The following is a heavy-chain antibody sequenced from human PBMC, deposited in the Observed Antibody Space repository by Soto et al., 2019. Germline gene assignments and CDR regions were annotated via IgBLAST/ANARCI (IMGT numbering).Heavy chain of an antibody. CDR1: GYSFTSYW. CDR3: AVAVARPYHLDD. CDR2: IYPGDSDT. D-gene: IGHD6-19*01. Sequence: SRRVSWKGSGYSFTSYWIRWVLQMPGPGLEWMGIIYPGDSDTRYSPSFQGQVTISADKSISTAYLQWSSLKASDTAMYYGAVAVARPYHLDDWGTGTRVTVS. J-gene: IGHJ4*02. V-gene: IGHV5-51*01.